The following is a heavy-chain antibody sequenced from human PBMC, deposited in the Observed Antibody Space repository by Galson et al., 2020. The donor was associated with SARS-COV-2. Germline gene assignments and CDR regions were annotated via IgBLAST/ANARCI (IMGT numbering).Heavy chain of an antibody. Sequence: ASVKVSCTASGYTFTSYDINWVRQATGQGLEWMGWMNPNSGNTGYAQKFQGRVTMTRNTSISTAYMELSSLRSEDTAVYYCARGRYTSTIFNYYYYMDVWGKGTTVTVSS. CDR2: MNPNSGNT. CDR3: ARGRYTSTIFNYYYYMDV. D-gene: IGHD3-3*01. CDR1: GYTFTSYD. V-gene: IGHV1-8*01. J-gene: IGHJ6*03.